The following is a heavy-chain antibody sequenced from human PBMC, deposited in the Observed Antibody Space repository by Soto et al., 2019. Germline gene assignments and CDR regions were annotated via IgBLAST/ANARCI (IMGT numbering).Heavy chain of an antibody. J-gene: IGHJ4*02. CDR2: IYYSGST. V-gene: IGHV4-31*03. D-gene: IGHD5-18*01. CDR1: GGSISSGGYY. CDR3: ARAQLWSGYFDY. Sequence: PSETLSLTCTVSGGSISSGGYYWSRIRQHPGKGLEWIGYIYYSGSTYYNPSLKSRVTISVDTSKNQFSLKLSSVTAADTAVYYCARAQLWSGYFDYWGQGTLVTVSS.